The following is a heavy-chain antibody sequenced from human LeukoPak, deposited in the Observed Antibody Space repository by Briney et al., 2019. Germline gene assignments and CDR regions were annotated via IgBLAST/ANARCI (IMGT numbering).Heavy chain of an antibody. V-gene: IGHV1-2*02. CDR2: INPNSGGT. CDR3: ARHPEKVTNDLYFDL. J-gene: IGHJ2*01. Sequence: EASVKVSCKASGYTFTGYYMHWVRQAPGQGLEWMGWINPNSGGTNYAKKFQGRVTMTRDTSITTAYRELSRLSSDDTAVYYCARHPEKVTNDLYFDLWGRGTLVTVSS. CDR1: GYTFTGYY. D-gene: IGHD4-23*01.